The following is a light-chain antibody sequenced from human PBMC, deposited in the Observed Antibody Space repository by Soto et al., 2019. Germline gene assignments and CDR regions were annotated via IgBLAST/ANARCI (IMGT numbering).Light chain of an antibody. CDR2: EVS. J-gene: IGLJ1*01. CDR3: YSYRGYYTRV. V-gene: IGLV2-14*01. Sequence: QSALTQPASVSGSPGQSITISCTGTSSDVGGYNFVSWYQQHPGRAPKLLIYEVSRRPSGVSNRFSGSKSGDTASLTISGLQAEGEADYYCYSYRGYYTRVFGTGTKVTVL. CDR1: SSDVGGYNF.